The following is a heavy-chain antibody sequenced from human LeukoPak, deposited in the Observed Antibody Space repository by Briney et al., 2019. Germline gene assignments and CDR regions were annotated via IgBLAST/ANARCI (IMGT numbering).Heavy chain of an antibody. D-gene: IGHD5-12*01. CDR2: IKQDGSDK. CDR1: GFTFSRYW. V-gene: IGHV3-7*02. Sequence: GGSLRLSCAASGFTFSRYWMSWDRQAPGKGLEWVANIKQDGSDKYYVDSVRGRFTISRDNAKNSLYLQMNSLRAEDTAVYYCARGVPTILYWYFDLWGRGTLVTVSS. CDR3: ARGVPTILYWYFDL. J-gene: IGHJ2*01.